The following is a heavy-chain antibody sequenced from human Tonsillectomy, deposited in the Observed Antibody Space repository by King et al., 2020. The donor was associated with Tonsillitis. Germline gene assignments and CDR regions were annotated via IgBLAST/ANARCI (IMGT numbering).Heavy chain of an antibody. Sequence: VQLVESGGGVVQPGRSLRLSCAASGFTFSSYAMHWVRQAPGKGLEWVAVISYDGSNKYYADSVKGRFTISRDNSKNTLYLQMNSLRVEDTAVFHCARDLRWYNNYYYGMDVWGQGTTVTVSS. V-gene: IGHV3-30-3*01. CDR1: GFTFSSYA. J-gene: IGHJ6*02. D-gene: IGHD4-23*01. CDR2: ISYDGSNK. CDR3: ARDLRWYNNYYYGMDV.